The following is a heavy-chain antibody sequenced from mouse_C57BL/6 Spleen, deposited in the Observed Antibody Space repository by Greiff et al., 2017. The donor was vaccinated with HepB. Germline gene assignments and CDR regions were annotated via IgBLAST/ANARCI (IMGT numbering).Heavy chain of an antibody. CDR1: GYAFTNYL. V-gene: IGHV1-54*01. D-gene: IGHD1-1*01. Sequence: QVQLKESGAELVRPGTSVKVSCKASGYAFTNYLIEWVKQRPGQGLEWIGVINPGSGGTNYNEKFKGKATLTADKSSSTAYMQLSSLTSEDSAVYFCARRLDYYGSSWYFDVWGTGTTVTVSS. CDR2: INPGSGGT. CDR3: ARRLDYYGSSWYFDV. J-gene: IGHJ1*03.